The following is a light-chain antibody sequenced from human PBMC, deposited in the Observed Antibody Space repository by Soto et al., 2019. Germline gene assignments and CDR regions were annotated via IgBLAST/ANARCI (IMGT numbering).Light chain of an antibody. Sequence: DIQLTQTPSFLSASVGDRVTVTCRASQGSPTYLAWYQQKTGKAPKLLIYGVSTLQSGVPSRFSGTGSGTEFTLTITSLQPEDSAAYYCQQLNHYPITFGQGTRLEIK. CDR3: QQLNHYPIT. V-gene: IGKV1-9*01. J-gene: IGKJ5*01. CDR1: QGSPTY. CDR2: GVS.